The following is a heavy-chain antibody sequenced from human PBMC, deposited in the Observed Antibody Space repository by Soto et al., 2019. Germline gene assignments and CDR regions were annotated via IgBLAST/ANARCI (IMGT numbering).Heavy chain of an antibody. V-gene: IGHV1-69*12. J-gene: IGHJ4*02. D-gene: IGHD3-22*01. Sequence: QVRLVQSGAEVKKTGSSVKVSCKASGNTFSNYAIGWVRQAPGQGLEWMGGIILPFGTPNYAQKFQGRVTITADESMTTAFMELRGLRSEDTAVYFCVRGPDYEGYFDYWGQGTLVTVSS. CDR1: GNTFSNYA. CDR2: IILPFGTP. CDR3: VRGPDYEGYFDY.